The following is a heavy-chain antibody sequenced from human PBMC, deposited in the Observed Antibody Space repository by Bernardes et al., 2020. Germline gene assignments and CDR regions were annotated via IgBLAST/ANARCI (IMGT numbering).Heavy chain of an antibody. V-gene: IGHV3-66*01. CDR1: GFTVSSNY. CDR2: IYSGGST. Sequence: GGSLRLSCAASGFTVSSNYMSWVRQAPGKGLEWVSVIYSGGSTYYADSVKGRFTISRDISKNTLYLQMNSLRDEDTAIYYCAEDRVPVSIYYGMDVWGQGTTVTVSS. CDR3: AEDRVPVSIYYGMDV. J-gene: IGHJ6*02.